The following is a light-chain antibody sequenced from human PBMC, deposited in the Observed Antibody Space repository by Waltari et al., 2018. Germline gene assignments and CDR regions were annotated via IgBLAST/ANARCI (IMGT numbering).Light chain of an antibody. J-gene: IGLJ2*01. CDR1: NVGSKS. CDR3: QVWDTTSDRVV. CDR2: DDR. Sequence: SYVLTQPPSASVATGETASITCGGDNVGSKSVHWYQQKPGQAPLLVVYDDRARPSGIPDRFSASNSGNTATLTITRVENGDEADYYCQVWDTTSDRVVFGGGTKLTVL. V-gene: IGLV3-21*02.